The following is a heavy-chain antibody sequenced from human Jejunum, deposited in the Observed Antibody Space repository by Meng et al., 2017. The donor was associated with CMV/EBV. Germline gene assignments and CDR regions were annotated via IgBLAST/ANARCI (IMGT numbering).Heavy chain of an antibody. CDR2: IYYTGTT. D-gene: IGHD2-2*01. CDR1: ISNNW. J-gene: IGHJ4*02. V-gene: IGHV4-4*02. CDR3: ARGYCRSSSCYRGGNFDS. Sequence: ISNNWWSWLRQAPGKGLEWIWEIYYTGTTKYNPSLKSRVIMSVDKSKNQFSLNVTSVTAADTAVYYCARGYCRSSSCYRGGNFDSWGQGTLVTVSS.